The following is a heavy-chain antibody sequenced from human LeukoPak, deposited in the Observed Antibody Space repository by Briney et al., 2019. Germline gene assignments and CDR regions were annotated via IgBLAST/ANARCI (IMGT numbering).Heavy chain of an antibody. Sequence: SVKVSCKASGGTFSSYAISWMRQAPGQGLEWMGGIIPIFGTANYAQKFQGRVTITTDESTSTAYMELSSLRSEDTAVYYCARSPGGDGYNFDYWGQGTLVTVSS. CDR1: GGTFSSYA. CDR3: ARSPGGDGYNFDY. D-gene: IGHD5-24*01. V-gene: IGHV1-69*05. J-gene: IGHJ4*02. CDR2: IIPIFGTA.